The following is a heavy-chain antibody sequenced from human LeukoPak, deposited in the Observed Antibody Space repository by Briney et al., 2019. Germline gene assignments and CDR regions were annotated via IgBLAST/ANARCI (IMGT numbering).Heavy chain of an antibody. Sequence: GGSLRLSCAASGFTVSSNYMSWVRQAPGKGLEWVSVIYSGGSTYYADSVKGRFTISRDNSKNTLYLQMNSLRAEDTAVYYCARVPGGGDFYFDYWGQGTLVTVSS. CDR2: IYSGGST. J-gene: IGHJ4*02. CDR1: GFTVSSNY. CDR3: ARVPGGGDFYFDY. D-gene: IGHD2-21*02. V-gene: IGHV3-53*01.